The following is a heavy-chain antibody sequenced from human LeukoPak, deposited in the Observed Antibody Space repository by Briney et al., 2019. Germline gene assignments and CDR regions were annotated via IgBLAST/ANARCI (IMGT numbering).Heavy chain of an antibody. CDR1: GGSISSSSYY. D-gene: IGHD1-26*01. Sequence: SETLSLTCTVSGGSISSSSYYWGWIRQPPGKWLEWIGSIYYSGSTYYNPSLKSRVTISVDTSKNQFSLKLSSVTAADTAVYYCARHLGVGAGTRNYYYYYMDVWGKGTTVTVSS. CDR2: IYYSGST. CDR3: ARHLGVGAGTRNYYYYYMDV. J-gene: IGHJ6*03. V-gene: IGHV4-39*01.